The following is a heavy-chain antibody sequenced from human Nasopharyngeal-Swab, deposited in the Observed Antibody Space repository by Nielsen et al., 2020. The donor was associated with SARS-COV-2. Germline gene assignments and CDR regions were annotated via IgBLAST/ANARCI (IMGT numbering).Heavy chain of an antibody. Sequence: GGSLRLSCAASGFSITTYGMNWVRQAPGKGLEWISGISELGTGIYYADSVWGRFTISRDTSKNTVYLQMNTLRADDTALYFCTRGLTGHIVQWNPSPYWGQGTLVTVSS. CDR1: GFSITTYG. J-gene: IGHJ4*02. D-gene: IGHD1-14*01. CDR3: TRGLTGHIVQWNPSPY. V-gene: IGHV3-23*01. CDR2: ISELGTGI.